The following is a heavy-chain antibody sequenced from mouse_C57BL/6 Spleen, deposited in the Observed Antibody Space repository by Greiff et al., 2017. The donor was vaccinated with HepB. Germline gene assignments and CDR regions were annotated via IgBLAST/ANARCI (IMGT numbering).Heavy chain of an antibody. CDR2: ISSGGSYT. Sequence: EVKLMESGGDLVKPGGSLKLSCAASGFTFSSYGMSWVRQTPDKRLEWVATISSGGSYTYYPDSVKGRFTISRDNAKNTLYLQMSSLKSEDTAMYYCASSLGRYYFDYWGQGTTLTVSS. CDR1: GFTFSSYG. J-gene: IGHJ2*01. CDR3: ASSLGRYYFDY. D-gene: IGHD6-2*01. V-gene: IGHV5-6*01.